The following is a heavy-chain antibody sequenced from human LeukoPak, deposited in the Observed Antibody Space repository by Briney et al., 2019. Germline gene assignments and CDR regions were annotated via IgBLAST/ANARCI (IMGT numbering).Heavy chain of an antibody. J-gene: IGHJ4*02. D-gene: IGHD5-18*01. CDR2: INSNSGGT. V-gene: IGHV1-2*06. CDR1: GYRFSDYY. CDR3: ARGGGYSYGVDY. Sequence: ASVRVSCKASGYRFSDYYMHWVRQAPGQGLEWMGRINSNSGGTGFAEKFQGRVTMTRDTSISTAYMELSRLTSNDTAVYYCARGGGYSYGVDYWGQGTLVTVSS.